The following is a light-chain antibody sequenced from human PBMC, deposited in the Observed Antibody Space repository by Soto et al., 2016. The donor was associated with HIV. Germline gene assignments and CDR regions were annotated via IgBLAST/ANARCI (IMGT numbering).Light chain of an antibody. J-gene: IGKJ4*01. Sequence: DIQMTQSPSTLSASVGDRVSITCRASQSIGSRLAWYRQKPGNAPKLLIHKATSLKSGVPSRFSGSGSGTEFTLTITSLQPEDIATYYCQKYNGVITFGGGTKVEI. CDR3: QKYNGVIT. CDR1: QSIGSR. CDR2: KAT. V-gene: IGKV1-5*03.